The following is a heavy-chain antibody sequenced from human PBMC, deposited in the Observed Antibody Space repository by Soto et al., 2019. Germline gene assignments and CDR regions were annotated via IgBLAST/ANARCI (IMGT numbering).Heavy chain of an antibody. J-gene: IGHJ4*02. V-gene: IGHV3-7*03. CDR2: IKQDGSEK. CDR3: ARAPLYGGNSQYYFDY. D-gene: IGHD4-17*01. CDR1: GFTFSSYW. Sequence: GGSLRLSCAASGFTFSSYWMSWVRQAPGKGLEWVANIKQDGSEKYYVDSVKGRFTISRDNAKNSLYLQMNSLRAEDTAVYYCARAPLYGGNSQYYFDYWGQGTLVTVSS.